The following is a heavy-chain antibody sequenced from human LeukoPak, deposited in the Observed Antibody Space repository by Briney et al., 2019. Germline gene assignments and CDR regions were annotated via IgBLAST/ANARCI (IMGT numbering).Heavy chain of an antibody. CDR3: ARDTGVVVVAAYYFDY. J-gene: IGHJ4*02. V-gene: IGHV3-30-3*01. CDR2: ISYDGSIK. CDR1: GFTFSTYA. Sequence: GRSLRLSCAASGFTFSTYAIHWVRHAPGKGLEWVAVISYDGSIKYYAESVKGRFTISRDNSKDTLYLQMNSLRAEDTAVYYCARDTGVVVVAAYYFDYWGQGTLVTVSS. D-gene: IGHD2-15*01.